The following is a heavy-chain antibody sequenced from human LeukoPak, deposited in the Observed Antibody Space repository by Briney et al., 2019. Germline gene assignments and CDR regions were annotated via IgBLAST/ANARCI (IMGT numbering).Heavy chain of an antibody. D-gene: IGHD3-10*01. V-gene: IGHV4-39*07. CDR2: IYYSGST. CDR1: GGSISSSSYY. J-gene: IGHJ6*03. CDR3: ARDRWFGEGHYMDV. Sequence: SETLSLTCTASGGSISSSSYYWGWIRQPPGKGLEWIGSIYYSGSTYYSPSLKSRVTISVDTSKNQFSLRLTSVTAADTAVYYCARDRWFGEGHYMDVWGKGTTVTMSS.